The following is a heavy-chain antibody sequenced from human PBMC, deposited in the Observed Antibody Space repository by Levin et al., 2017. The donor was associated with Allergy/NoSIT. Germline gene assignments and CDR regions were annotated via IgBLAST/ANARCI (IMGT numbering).Heavy chain of an antibody. J-gene: IGHJ5*02. D-gene: IGHD6-13*01. CDR2: IKSKTDGGTT. V-gene: IGHV3-15*01. Sequence: GGSLRLSCAASGFTFSNAWMSWVRQAPGKGLEWVGRIKSKTDGGTTDYAAPVKGRFTISRDDSKNTLYLQMNSLKTEDTAVYYCTTDSHYSSPVRGNWFDPWGQGTLVTVSS. CDR3: TTDSHYSSPVRGNWFDP. CDR1: GFTFSNAW.